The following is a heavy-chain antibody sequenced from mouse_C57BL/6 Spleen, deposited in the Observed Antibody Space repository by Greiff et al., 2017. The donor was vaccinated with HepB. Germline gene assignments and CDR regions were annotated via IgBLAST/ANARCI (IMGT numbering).Heavy chain of an antibody. Sequence: QVQLQQSGPELVKPGASVKISCKAPGYAFSSSWMNWVKQRPGKGLEWIGRIYPGDGDTNYNGKLKGKATLTADKSSSTAYMQLSSLTSEDSAVYFCARSGGITTAMDYWGQGTSVTVSS. CDR3: ARSGGITTAMDY. J-gene: IGHJ4*01. V-gene: IGHV1-82*01. CDR2: IYPGDGDT. D-gene: IGHD1-1*01. CDR1: GYAFSSSW.